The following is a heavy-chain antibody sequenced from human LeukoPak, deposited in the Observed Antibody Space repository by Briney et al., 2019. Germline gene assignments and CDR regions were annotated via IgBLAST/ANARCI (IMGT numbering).Heavy chain of an antibody. CDR3: ATHRRSSGWYFDY. D-gene: IGHD6-19*01. CDR1: GGSISSYY. CDR2: IYYSGST. J-gene: IGHJ4*02. Sequence: SETLSLTCTVSGGSISSYYWGWIRQPPGKGLEWIGSIYYSGSTYYNPSLKSRVTISVDTSKNQFSLKLSSVTAADTAVYYCATHRRSSGWYFDYWGQGTLVTVSS. V-gene: IGHV4-39*01.